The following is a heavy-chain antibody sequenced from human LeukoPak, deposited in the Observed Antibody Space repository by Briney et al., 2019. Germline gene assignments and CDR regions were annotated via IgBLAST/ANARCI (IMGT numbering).Heavy chain of an antibody. D-gene: IGHD4-17*01. CDR1: GGSFSGYY. CDR2: INHSGST. CDR3: ARGGNYGGNRDFDY. V-gene: IGHV4-34*01. Sequence: PSETLSLTCAVYGGSFSGYYWSWIRQPPGKGLEWIGEINHSGSTNYNPSLKSRVTISVDTSKNQFSLKLSSVTAADTAVYYCARGGNYGGNRDFDYWGQGTLVTVSS. J-gene: IGHJ4*02.